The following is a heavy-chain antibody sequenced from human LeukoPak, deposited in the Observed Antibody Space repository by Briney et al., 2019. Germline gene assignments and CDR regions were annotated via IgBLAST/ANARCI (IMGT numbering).Heavy chain of an antibody. CDR3: ARDYGAFDI. J-gene: IGHJ3*02. CDR2: ISYDGSNK. D-gene: IGHD3-16*01. Sequence: PGGSLRLSCAAPGFTFSSYAMHWVRQAPGKGLEWVAVISYDGSNKYYADSVKGRFTISRDNSKNTLYLQMNSLRAEDTAVYYCARDYGAFDIWGQGTTVTVSS. V-gene: IGHV3-30-3*01. CDR1: GFTFSSYA.